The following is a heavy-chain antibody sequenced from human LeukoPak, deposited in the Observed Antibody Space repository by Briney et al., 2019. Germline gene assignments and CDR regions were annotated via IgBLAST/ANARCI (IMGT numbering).Heavy chain of an antibody. CDR1: GGSISSSNW. V-gene: IGHV4-4*02. CDR3: ASDYGDDYYFDF. CDR2: IYHSGST. J-gene: IGHJ4*02. Sequence: PSETLSLTCAVSGGSISSSNWWSWVRQPPGKGLEWIGEIYHSGSTNYNPSLKSRVTISVDTSKNQFSLKLTSVTAADTAVYYCASDYGDDYYFDFWGQGTLVTVSS. D-gene: IGHD4-17*01.